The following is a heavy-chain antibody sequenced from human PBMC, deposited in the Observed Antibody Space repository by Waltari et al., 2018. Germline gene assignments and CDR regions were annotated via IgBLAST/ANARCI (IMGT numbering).Heavy chain of an antibody. CDR2: IISSSSYI. D-gene: IGHD3-3*01. CDR3: ARDHGYYDFWSGYYGTSNWFDP. Sequence: EVQLVESGGGLVKPGGSLRLSCAASGFTFSSYSMNWVRQAPGKGREWVSSIISSSSYIYYADSVKGRFTISRDNAKNSLYLQMNSRRAEDTAVYYCARDHGYYDFWSGYYGTSNWFDPWGQGTLVTVSS. CDR1: GFTFSSYS. V-gene: IGHV3-21*01. J-gene: IGHJ5*02.